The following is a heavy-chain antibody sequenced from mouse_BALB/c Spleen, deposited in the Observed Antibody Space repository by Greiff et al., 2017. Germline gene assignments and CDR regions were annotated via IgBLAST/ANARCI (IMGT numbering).Heavy chain of an antibody. CDR2: IYPGDGDT. CDR1: GYTFTSYW. J-gene: IGHJ4*01. Sequence: VQLQQSGAELARPGASVKLSCKASGYTFTSYWMQWVKQRPGQGLEWIGAIYPGDGDTRYTQKFKGKATLTEDKSSSTAYMQLSSLASEDSAVYYCARFGGWLLRAMDYWGQGTSVTVSS. D-gene: IGHD2-3*01. CDR3: ARFGGWLLRAMDY. V-gene: IGHV1-87*01.